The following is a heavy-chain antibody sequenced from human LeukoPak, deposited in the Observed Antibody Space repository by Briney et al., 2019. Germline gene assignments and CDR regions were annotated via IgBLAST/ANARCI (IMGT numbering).Heavy chain of an antibody. CDR1: GFTFSSYG. Sequence: GGSLRLSCAASGFTFSSYGMHWVRQAPGKGLEWVAFIQYEGTNKYYSDSVKGRFTISRDNSKNTLYLQINSLRAEDTAVYYCAREGTWSNDYWGQGTLVTVSS. CDR2: IQYEGTNK. V-gene: IGHV3-30*02. CDR3: AREGTWSNDY. D-gene: IGHD1-1*01. J-gene: IGHJ4*02.